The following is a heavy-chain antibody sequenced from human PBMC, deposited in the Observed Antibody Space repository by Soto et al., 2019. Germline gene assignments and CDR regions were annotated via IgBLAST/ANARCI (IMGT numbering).Heavy chain of an antibody. CDR1: GFVFKNYE. CDR2: ISNSGNTI. D-gene: IGHD1-20*01. J-gene: IGHJ6*02. V-gene: IGHV3-48*03. CDR3: ARDIDNRDYYYGLDV. Sequence: GGSLRLSCVDSGFVFKNYEMNWVRQAPGKGLEWISYISNSGNTIYVADSMRGRFTISRDNAKNSLFLQMNSLRADDTAVYYCARDIDNRDYYYGLDVWGQGTTVTVSS.